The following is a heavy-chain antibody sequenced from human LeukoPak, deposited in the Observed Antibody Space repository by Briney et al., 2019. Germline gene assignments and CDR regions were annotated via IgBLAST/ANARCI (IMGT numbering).Heavy chain of an antibody. CDR3: ARSLWPEDF. V-gene: IGHV3-7*01. J-gene: IGHJ4*02. D-gene: IGHD2/OR15-2a*01. CDR1: GFTVSSNY. CDR2: INQDGSAK. Sequence: GGSLRLSCAASGFTVSSNYMSWVRQAPGKGLEWVANINQDGSAKHYIDSVKGRFTISRDNAKKSVYLQMDSLRAEDTAVYYCARSLWPEDFWGQGTLVTVSS.